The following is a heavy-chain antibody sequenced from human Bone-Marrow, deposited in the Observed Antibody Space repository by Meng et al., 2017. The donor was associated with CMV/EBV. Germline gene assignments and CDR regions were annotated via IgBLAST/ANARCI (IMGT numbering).Heavy chain of an antibody. CDR3: ARDGYSYGFKNYGMDV. Sequence: SEPLSLTCTVSGGSVSSGSYYWSWIRQPPGKGLEWIGYIYYSGSTNYNPSLKSRVTISVDTSKNQFSLKLSSVTAADTAVYYCARDGYSYGFKNYGMDVWGQGTTVTVSS. CDR1: GGSVSSGSYY. J-gene: IGHJ6*02. D-gene: IGHD5-18*01. V-gene: IGHV4-61*01. CDR2: IYYSGST.